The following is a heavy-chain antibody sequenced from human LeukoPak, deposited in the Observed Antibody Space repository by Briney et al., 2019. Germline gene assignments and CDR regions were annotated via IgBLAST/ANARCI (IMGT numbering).Heavy chain of an antibody. J-gene: IGHJ4*02. CDR3: ARVGGLSVYYDSSGYYVY. CDR1: GYTFTGYY. Sequence: GASVKVSCKASGYTFTGYYMHWVRQAPGQGLEWMGWINPNSGGTNYAQKFQGRVTMTRDTSISTAYMELSRLRSDDTAVYYRARVGGLSVYYDSSGYYVYWGQGTLVTVSS. V-gene: IGHV1-2*02. CDR2: INPNSGGT. D-gene: IGHD3-22*01.